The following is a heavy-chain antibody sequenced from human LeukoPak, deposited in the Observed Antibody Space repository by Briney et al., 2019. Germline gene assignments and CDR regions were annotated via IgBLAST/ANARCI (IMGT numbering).Heavy chain of an antibody. CDR3: GRGWNGHFDI. J-gene: IGHJ3*02. V-gene: IGHV1-18*01. Sequence: ASVKVSCKASGYTFTNYGITWVRQAPGQGFEWMGWISGYNGNTNYAQRLQGRVTMTTDTTTSTAYMELRSLRSDDTAVYYCGRGWNGHFDIWGQGTMVTVSS. CDR1: GYTFTNYG. CDR2: ISGYNGNT. D-gene: IGHD1-1*01.